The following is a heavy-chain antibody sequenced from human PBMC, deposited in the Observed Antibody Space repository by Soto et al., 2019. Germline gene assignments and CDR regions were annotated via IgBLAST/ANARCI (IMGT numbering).Heavy chain of an antibody. V-gene: IGHV3-23*01. CDR2: ISGSGGST. J-gene: IGHJ2*01. D-gene: IGHD6-19*01. Sequence: EVQLLESGGGLVQPGGSLRLSCAASGFTFSSYAMSWVRQAPGKGLEWVSAISGSGGSTYYADSVKGRFTIPRDNSKNTLYLQMNSLRAEDTAVYYCESQKSRAVAGTSPGWYFDLWGRGTLVTVSS. CDR3: ESQKSRAVAGTSPGWYFDL. CDR1: GFTFSSYA.